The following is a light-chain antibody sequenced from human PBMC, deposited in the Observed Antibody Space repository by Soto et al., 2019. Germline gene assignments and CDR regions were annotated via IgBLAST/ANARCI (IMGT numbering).Light chain of an antibody. Sequence: DIVMTQSPLSLPVTPGEPASISCRSSQSLLHSNGYNYLDWYLQKPVQSPQLLIYLGSNRASGVPDRFSGSGSGTDFTLKISRVVAEDVGVYYCMQALQTPRTFGPGTKVDIK. CDR3: MQALQTPRT. CDR1: QSLLHSNGYNY. J-gene: IGKJ3*01. V-gene: IGKV2-28*01. CDR2: LGS.